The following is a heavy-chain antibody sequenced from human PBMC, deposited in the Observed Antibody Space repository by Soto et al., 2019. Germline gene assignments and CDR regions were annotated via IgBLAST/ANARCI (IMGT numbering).Heavy chain of an antibody. CDR3: ATEIAAAGTEAFDI. CDR2: FDPEDGET. Sequence: ASVKVSCKVSGYTLTELSMHWVRQAPGKGLEWMGGFDPEDGETIYAQKFQGRVTMTEDTSTDTAYMALSSLRSEDTAVYYCATEIAAAGTEAFDIWGQGTMVTVSS. D-gene: IGHD6-13*01. J-gene: IGHJ3*02. CDR1: GYTLTELS. V-gene: IGHV1-24*01.